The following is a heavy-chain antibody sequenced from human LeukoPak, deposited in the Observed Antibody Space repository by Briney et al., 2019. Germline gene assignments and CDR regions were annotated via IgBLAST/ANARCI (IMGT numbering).Heavy chain of an antibody. CDR2: INHSGST. CDR3: ARGRVGYRSLWDY. Sequence: SETLSLTCAVYGGSFSGYYWSWIRQPPGKGLEWIGEINHSGSTNYNPSLKSRVTMSVDTSKNQFSLKLSSVTAADTAVYYCARGRVGYRSLWDYWGQGTLVTVSS. V-gene: IGHV4-34*01. CDR1: GGSFSGYY. J-gene: IGHJ4*02. D-gene: IGHD5-18*01.